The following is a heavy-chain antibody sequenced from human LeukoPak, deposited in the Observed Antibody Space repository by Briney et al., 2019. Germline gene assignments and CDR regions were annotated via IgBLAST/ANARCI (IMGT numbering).Heavy chain of an antibody. J-gene: IGHJ4*02. CDR3: AHTPTYYDYVWGSYRQYYFDY. V-gene: IGHV2-5*02. CDR1: GFSLSPSGVG. Sequence: SGPTLVKPTQTLTLTCPFSGFSLSPSGVGVGWIRQPPGKALEWLALIYWDDDKRYSPSLKSRLTITKDTSKTQVVLTMTNMDPVDTATYYCAHTPTYYDYVWGSYRQYYFDYWGQGTLVTVSS. D-gene: IGHD3-16*02. CDR2: IYWDDDK.